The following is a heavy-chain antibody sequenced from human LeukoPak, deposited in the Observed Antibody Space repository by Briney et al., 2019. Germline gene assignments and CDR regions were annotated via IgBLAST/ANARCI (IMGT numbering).Heavy chain of an antibody. CDR1: GVSVSSGSYY. Sequence: PSETLSLTCTVSGVSVSSGSYYRSWIRQPPGKGLEWIGYIYYSGSTNYNPSLKSRVTVSVDTSKNQFSLKLSSVTAADTAVYYCARAHDLPYYFDYWGQGTLVTVSS. CDR3: ARAHDLPYYFDY. CDR2: IYYSGST. J-gene: IGHJ4*02. V-gene: IGHV4-61*01.